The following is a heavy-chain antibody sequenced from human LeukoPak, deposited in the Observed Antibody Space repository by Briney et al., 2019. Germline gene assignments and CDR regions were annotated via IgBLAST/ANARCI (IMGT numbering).Heavy chain of an antibody. CDR3: AREDYYGSGSYMRYFYYYDMDV. J-gene: IGHJ6*04. Sequence: GGSLRLSCAASGFTFSSYGTNWVRQAPGEGLEWVSHISSSDSLKYYTDSVKGRFTISTDNAKNSLYLQMNSLRAEEKVVYYCAREDYYGSGSYMRYFYYYDMDVWGKGTTVTVSS. CDR1: GFTFSSYG. V-gene: IGHV3-48*03. CDR2: ISSSDSLK. D-gene: IGHD3-10*01.